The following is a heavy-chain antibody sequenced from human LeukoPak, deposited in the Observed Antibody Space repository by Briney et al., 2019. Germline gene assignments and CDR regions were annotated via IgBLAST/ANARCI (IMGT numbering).Heavy chain of an antibody. Sequence: GGSLRLSCAASGFTFSYAWMNWVRQAPGKGLEWVGRITSNSDGGTTDYAAPVKGRFTISRDDSQHTLYLQMNSLKTEDTAVYYCTTFGSDAFDIWGQGTMVTVSS. J-gene: IGHJ3*02. CDR3: TTFGSDAFDI. CDR1: GFTFSYAW. CDR2: ITSNSDGGTT. D-gene: IGHD3-16*01. V-gene: IGHV3-15*01.